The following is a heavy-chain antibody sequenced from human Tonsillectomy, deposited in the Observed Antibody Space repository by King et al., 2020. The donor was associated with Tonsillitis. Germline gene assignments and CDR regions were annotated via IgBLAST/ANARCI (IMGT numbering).Heavy chain of an antibody. V-gene: IGHV4-34*01. J-gene: IGHJ5*02. CDR2: INHSGSA. CDR3: ATLADPVLP. Sequence: QVQLQQWGAGLLKPSETLSLTCDVYGGSFSGYYWSWIRQPPGKGLEWIGEINHSGSASYNPSLKSRVTISIDTSKNQFSLKLSSVTAADTAVYYCATLADPVLPWGQGTLVTVSS. D-gene: IGHD3-3*01. CDR1: GGSFSGYY.